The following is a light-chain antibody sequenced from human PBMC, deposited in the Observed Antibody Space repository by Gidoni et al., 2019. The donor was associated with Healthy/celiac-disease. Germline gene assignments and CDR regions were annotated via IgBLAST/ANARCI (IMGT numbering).Light chain of an antibody. CDR1: QSISSY. Sequence: DIQMPQSPSSLSASVGDRVTITCRASQSISSYLNWYQQKPGKAPKLLIYAASSLQSGVPSRFSGSGSGTDFTLTISSLQPEDFETYYCQQSYSTPLTFGGXTKVEIK. J-gene: IGKJ4*01. CDR3: QQSYSTPLT. CDR2: AAS. V-gene: IGKV1-39*01.